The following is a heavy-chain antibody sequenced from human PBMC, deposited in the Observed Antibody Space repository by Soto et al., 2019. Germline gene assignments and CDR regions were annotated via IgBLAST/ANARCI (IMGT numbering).Heavy chain of an antibody. CDR1: GFTFSSYG. CDR3: AKDTRLHLGELSFLFYYYYYMDV. J-gene: IGHJ6*03. V-gene: IGHV3-30*18. D-gene: IGHD3-16*02. Sequence: GGSLRLSCAASGFTFSSYGMHWVRQAPGKGLERVAVISYDGSNKYYADSVKGRFTISRDNSKNTLYLQMNSLRAEDTAVYYCAKDTRLHLGELSFLFYYYYYMDVWGKGTTVTVSS. CDR2: ISYDGSNK.